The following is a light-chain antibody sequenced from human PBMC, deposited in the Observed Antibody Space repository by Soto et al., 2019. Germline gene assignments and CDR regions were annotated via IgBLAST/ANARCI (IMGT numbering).Light chain of an antibody. CDR3: QQLDSYPLT. CDR1: QGISNS. J-gene: IGKJ5*01. V-gene: IGKV1-9*01. CDR2: IAS. Sequence: IQLTQSPSSLSASIGDRVTITCRASQGISNSLAWYQQKPGKASKLLIYIASTLQSGVPPRFSGSGFGTDFTLTICSLQPEDFATYYCQQLDSYPLTFGQGTRLEIK.